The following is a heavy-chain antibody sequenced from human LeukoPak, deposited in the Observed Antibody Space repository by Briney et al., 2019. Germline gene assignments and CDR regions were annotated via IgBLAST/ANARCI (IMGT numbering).Heavy chain of an antibody. D-gene: IGHD6-19*01. J-gene: IGHJ4*02. V-gene: IGHV4-38-2*02. CDR1: GYSISSGYY. CDR2: FYHSGST. Sequence: SETLSLTCTVSGYSISSGYYWGWVRQPPGKGLEWIVSFYHSGSTYYNPSLKSRVTISIDTSQNQFSLKLSSVTAADTAVYYCPTVQGTVSGPLDFWGQGTLVTVSS. CDR3: PTVQGTVSGPLDF.